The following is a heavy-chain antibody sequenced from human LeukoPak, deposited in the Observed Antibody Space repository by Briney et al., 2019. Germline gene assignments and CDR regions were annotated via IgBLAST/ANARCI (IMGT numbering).Heavy chain of an antibody. CDR1: GGTFSSYA. CDR2: IIPIFGTA. D-gene: IGHD6-13*01. V-gene: IGHV1-69*13. CDR3: ARDSDDSGYSSSAHPLAPLDY. Sequence: SVKVSCKASGGTFSSYAISWVRQAPGQGLEWMGGIIPIFGTANYAQKFQGRVTITADESTSTAYMELSSLRSEDTAVYYCARDSDDSGYSSSAHPLAPLDYWGQGTLVTVSS. J-gene: IGHJ4*02.